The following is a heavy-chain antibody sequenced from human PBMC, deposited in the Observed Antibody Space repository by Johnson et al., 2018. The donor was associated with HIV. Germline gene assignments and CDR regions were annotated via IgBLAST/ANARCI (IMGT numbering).Heavy chain of an antibody. V-gene: IGHV3-7*04. J-gene: IGHJ3*02. CDR3: ARDRGGPVRDDAFDI. CDR2: IKQDGSEK. D-gene: IGHD3-10*01. Sequence: VQLVESGGGLVQPGGSLRLSCAASGFTFSSYWMSWVRQAPGKGLEWVANIKQDGSEKYYVDSVKGRFSISRDNAKNSLYLQVNSLRAEDTAVYYCARDRGGPVRDDAFDIWGQGTMVTVSS. CDR1: GFTFSSYW.